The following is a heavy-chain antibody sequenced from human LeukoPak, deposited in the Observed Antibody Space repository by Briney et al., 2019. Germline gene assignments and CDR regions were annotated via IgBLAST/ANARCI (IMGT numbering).Heavy chain of an antibody. Sequence: SETLSLTCAAYGGSFSGYYWSWIRQPPGKGLEWIGEINHSGSTNYNPSLKSRVTISGDTSKNQFSLKLSSVTAADTTVYNCARGRGYNAFDIWGQGTMVTVSS. CDR1: GGSFSGYY. V-gene: IGHV4-34*01. J-gene: IGHJ3*02. CDR2: INHSGST. CDR3: ARGRGYNAFDI. D-gene: IGHD5-18*01.